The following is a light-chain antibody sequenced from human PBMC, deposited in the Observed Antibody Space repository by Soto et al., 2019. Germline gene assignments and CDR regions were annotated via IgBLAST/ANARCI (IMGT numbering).Light chain of an antibody. CDR2: GAS. CDR3: QKYGGSTYN. V-gene: IGKV3-20*01. Sequence: EIVLTHSPGSLSFSPLEIATLSFSSSQSVSSNHLAWYQQKPGQAPRLLIYGASRRAAGIPDRFSGSGSGTDFTLTISRLEPEDFAVYYCQKYGGSTYNFGQGTKVDIK. J-gene: IGKJ2*01. CDR1: QSVSSNH.